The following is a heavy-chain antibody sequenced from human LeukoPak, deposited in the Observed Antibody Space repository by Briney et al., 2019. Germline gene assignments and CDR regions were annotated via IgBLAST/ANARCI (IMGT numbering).Heavy chain of an antibody. CDR1: GFTFNIYA. Sequence: PGGSLRLSCAASGFTFNIYAMNWVRQASGKGLEWVSTISGSDSSTYYADSVKGRFTISRDNSKNTLYLQMNSLRAEDTAVYFCAKDQHGYDKPIDYWGQGTLVTVSS. J-gene: IGHJ4*02. CDR2: ISGSDSST. D-gene: IGHD5-12*01. V-gene: IGHV3-23*01. CDR3: AKDQHGYDKPIDY.